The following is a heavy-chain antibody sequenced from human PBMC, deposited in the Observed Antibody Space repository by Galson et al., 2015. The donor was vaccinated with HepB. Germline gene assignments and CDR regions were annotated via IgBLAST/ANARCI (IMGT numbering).Heavy chain of an antibody. J-gene: IGHJ6*04. CDR1: GGSISSGGYD. CDR3: ARGVRYYYGSGPMDV. D-gene: IGHD3-10*01. CDR2: IYQTGTT. Sequence: LSLTCTVSGGSISSGGYDWNWIRQHPGMGLEFIGNIYQTGTTYYNPSLKGRVTISVDTSNSQFSLRLTSVTAADTALYYCARGVRYYYGSGPMDVWGKGTTVTVSS. V-gene: IGHV4-31*03.